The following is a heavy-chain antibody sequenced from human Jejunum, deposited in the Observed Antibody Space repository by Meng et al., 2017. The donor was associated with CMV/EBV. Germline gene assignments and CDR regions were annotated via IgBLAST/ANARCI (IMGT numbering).Heavy chain of an antibody. CDR1: FATYG. CDR3: ARGGGTYSDFWSGFYSDFDY. J-gene: IGHJ4*02. V-gene: IGHV1-18*01. CDR2: ISADNGSA. Sequence: FATYGIPCVRQAPGQGLEWIGWISADNGSAIYAQKFHGRVSMTTTTYTATAYMEMRRLTSDDTGVYYCARGGGTYSDFWSGFYSDFDYWGQGTLVTV. D-gene: IGHD3-3*01.